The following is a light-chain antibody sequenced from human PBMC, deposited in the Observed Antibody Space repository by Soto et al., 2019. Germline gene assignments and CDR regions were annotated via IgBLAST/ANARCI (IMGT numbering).Light chain of an antibody. Sequence: DIQMTQSPTSLSASVGDRVTITCRASQGIRNYVAWYQQIPGKAPKLLIYAASTLQSGVPSRFSGSGSGTDFPLTINGLHPEDFGTYSCQNYSSVPVFGPGTKVEIK. CDR1: QGIRNY. CDR2: AAS. CDR3: QNYSSVPV. V-gene: IGKV1-27*01. J-gene: IGKJ3*01.